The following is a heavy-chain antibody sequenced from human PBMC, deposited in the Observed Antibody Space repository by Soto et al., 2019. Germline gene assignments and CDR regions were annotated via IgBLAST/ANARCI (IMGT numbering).Heavy chain of an antibody. D-gene: IGHD2-15*01. J-gene: IGHJ4*02. Sequence: QVQLVQSGAEVKKPGASVKVSCKASGYTFTSYYMHWVRQAPGQGLEWMGIINPSGGSTSYAQKFQGRVTMTRDTSTSTVYMELSSLSSEDTAVYYCDRVYCSGGSCYSVDYWGQGTLVTVSS. CDR3: DRVYCSGGSCYSVDY. CDR1: GYTFTSYY. V-gene: IGHV1-46*03. CDR2: INPSGGST.